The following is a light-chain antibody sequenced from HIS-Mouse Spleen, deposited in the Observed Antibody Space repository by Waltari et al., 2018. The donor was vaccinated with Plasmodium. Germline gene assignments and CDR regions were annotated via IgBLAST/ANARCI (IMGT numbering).Light chain of an antibody. CDR2: DVS. CDR1: SSDVGGYNY. CDR3: CSYAGSYTYV. J-gene: IGLJ1*01. Sequence: QSALTQPRSVSGSPGQSVTISCTGTSSDVGGYNYVSWSQQHPAKAPKLMIYDVSKRPSGVPDRFSGSKSGSTASLTISGLQAEDEADYYCCSYAGSYTYVFGTGTKVTVL. V-gene: IGLV2-11*01.